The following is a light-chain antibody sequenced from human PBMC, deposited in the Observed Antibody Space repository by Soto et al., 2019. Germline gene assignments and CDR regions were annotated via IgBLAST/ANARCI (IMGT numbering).Light chain of an antibody. V-gene: IGKV1-27*01. CDR2: AAS. J-gene: IGKJ1*01. Sequence: DIQMTQSPSSLPASVGDRVTITCRASQGISNYLAWYQQKPGKVPKLLIYAASTLQSGVPSRFSGSGSGTDFTLTISSLQPEDVATYYCQKYNSAPTWTFGQGTKVEIK. CDR1: QGISNY. CDR3: QKYNSAPTWT.